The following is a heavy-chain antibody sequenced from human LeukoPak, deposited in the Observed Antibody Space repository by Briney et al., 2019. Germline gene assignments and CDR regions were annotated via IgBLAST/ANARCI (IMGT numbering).Heavy chain of an antibody. Sequence: SETLSLTCTVSGYSISSGYYWGWIRQPPGKGLEWIGSIYHSGSTYYNSSLKSRVTISVDTSKNQFSLKLSSVTAADTAVYYCAREKIGGNWGQGTLVTVSS. V-gene: IGHV4-38-2*02. CDR3: AREKIGGN. CDR1: GYSISSGYY. D-gene: IGHD3-10*01. J-gene: IGHJ4*02. CDR2: IYHSGST.